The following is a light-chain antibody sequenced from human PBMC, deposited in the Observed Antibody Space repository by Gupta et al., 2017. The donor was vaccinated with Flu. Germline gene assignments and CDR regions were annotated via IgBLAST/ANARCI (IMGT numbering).Light chain of an antibody. J-gene: IGKJ2*01. CDR3: PKNYSYPYT. V-gene: IGKV1-17*01. CDR1: QTIRRN. Sequence: ITLPQSPSSLSASVGDRVPITCRPIQTIRRNLTWYQQKPGKAPKRLIYAASSLQSGVPSRFSGSGSGTDFTLTISSLKREDFASYYCPKNYSYPYTFGQGTNLEIK. CDR2: AAS.